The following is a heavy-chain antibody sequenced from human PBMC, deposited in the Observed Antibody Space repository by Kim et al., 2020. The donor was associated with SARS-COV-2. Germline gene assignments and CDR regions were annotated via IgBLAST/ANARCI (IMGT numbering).Heavy chain of an antibody. Sequence: TSYNPPLTGRVTLSVDTSKNQFSLRLSSVTAADTAVYYCARHLRNWYFDLWGRGTLVTVSS. V-gene: IGHV4-39*01. J-gene: IGHJ2*01. CDR2: T. CDR3: ARHLRNWYFDL.